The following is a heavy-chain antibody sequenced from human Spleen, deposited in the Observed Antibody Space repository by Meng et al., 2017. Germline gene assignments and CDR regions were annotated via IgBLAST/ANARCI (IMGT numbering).Heavy chain of an antibody. CDR3: ARGPTTMAHDFDY. J-gene: IGHJ4*02. Sequence: QLQLQQLGAGLLKPSETLSLTCVVSGGSFSDYYWSWIRPPPGKGLEWIGEINHSGSTNYNPSLESRATISVDTSQNNLSLKLSSVTAADSAVYYCARGPTTMAHDFDYWGQGTLVTVSS. V-gene: IGHV4-34*01. D-gene: IGHD4-11*01. CDR1: GGSFSDYY. CDR2: INHSGST.